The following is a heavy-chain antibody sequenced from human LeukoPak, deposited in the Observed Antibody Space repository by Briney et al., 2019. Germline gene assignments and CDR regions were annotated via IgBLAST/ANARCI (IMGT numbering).Heavy chain of an antibody. CDR2: IHYSGNT. CDR3: ARESAPDAFDI. CDR1: GGSIGDYY. Sequence: SQTLSLTCTVSGGSIGDYYWSWIRQPPGQGLEWLGYIHYSGNTYYNPSLKSRLIISIDASKNQFSLNLSSVTAADTAVYYCARESAPDAFDIWGRGTVVTVSS. J-gene: IGHJ3*02. V-gene: IGHV4-30-4*01.